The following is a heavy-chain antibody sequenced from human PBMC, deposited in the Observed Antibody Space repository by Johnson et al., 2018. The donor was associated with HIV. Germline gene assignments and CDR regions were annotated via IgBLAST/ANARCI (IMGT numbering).Heavy chain of an antibody. CDR1: GFTFSSYG. V-gene: IGHV3-33*01. CDR2: IWYDGSNK. D-gene: IGHD1-26*01. Sequence: QVQLVESGGGVVQPGRSLRLSCVASGFTFSSYGMHWVRQAPGKGLEWVAVIWYDGSNKYYADSVKGRFTISRDNSKNTLYLQMNSLRDEDTAVYYCTRDRALGWEAVGAFDFWGQGTTVTVSS. CDR3: TRDRALGWEAVGAFDF. J-gene: IGHJ3*01.